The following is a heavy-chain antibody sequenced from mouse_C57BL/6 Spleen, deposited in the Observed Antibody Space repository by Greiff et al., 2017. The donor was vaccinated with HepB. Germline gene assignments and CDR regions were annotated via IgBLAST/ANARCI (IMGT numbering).Heavy chain of an antibody. D-gene: IGHD2-5*01. CDR3: ARTPYYSNRGWYFDV. V-gene: IGHV5-17*01. J-gene: IGHJ1*03. CDR2: ISSGSSTI. Sequence: DVKLVESGGGLVKPGGSLKLSCAASGFTFSDYGMHWVRQAPEKGLEWVAYISSGSSTIYYADTVKGRFTISRDNAKNTLFLQMTSLRSEDTAMYYCARTPYYSNRGWYFDVWGTGTTVTVSS. CDR1: GFTFSDYG.